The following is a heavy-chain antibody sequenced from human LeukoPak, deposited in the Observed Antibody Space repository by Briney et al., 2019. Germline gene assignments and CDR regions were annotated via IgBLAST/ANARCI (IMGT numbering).Heavy chain of an antibody. V-gene: IGHV3-64*01. CDR2: ISSNGGST. D-gene: IGHD2-21*01. Sequence: GGSLRLSCAASGFTFSSYAMHWVRQAPGKGLEYVSAISSNGGSTYYANSVKGRFTIFRDNSKNTLYLQMGSLRAEDMAVYYCAREEEGGDFDYWGQGTLVTVSS. CDR1: GFTFSSYA. J-gene: IGHJ4*02. CDR3: AREEEGGDFDY.